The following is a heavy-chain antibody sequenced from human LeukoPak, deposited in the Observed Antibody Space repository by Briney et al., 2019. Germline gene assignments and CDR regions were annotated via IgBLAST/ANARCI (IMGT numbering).Heavy chain of an antibody. CDR3: ARRRYSVYDFDY. Sequence: QAGGSLRLSCAASGFGFSAYGMHWVRQAPGKGLEWVAVIWSDGSNKYYADSVKGRFTISRDNSKNTLYPQMNSLGAEDTAVYYCARRRYSVYDFDYWGQGTLVTVSS. J-gene: IGHJ4*02. D-gene: IGHD5/OR15-5a*01. CDR2: IWSDGSNK. CDR1: GFGFSAYG. V-gene: IGHV3-33*01.